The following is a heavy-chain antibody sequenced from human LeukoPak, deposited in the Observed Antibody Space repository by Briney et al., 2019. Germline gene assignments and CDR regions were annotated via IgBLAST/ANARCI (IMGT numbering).Heavy chain of an antibody. CDR2: IYFSRST. Sequence: SETLSLTCTVSGGSITSSSYYWGWIRQPPGKGLEWIGSIYFSRSTYHNPSLKSRVTISVDTSKNQLSLKLSSVTAADTAVYYCARAGKMTTVDYWGQGTLVTVSS. CDR1: GGSITSSSYY. J-gene: IGHJ4*02. V-gene: IGHV4-39*07. D-gene: IGHD4-17*01. CDR3: ARAGKMTTVDY.